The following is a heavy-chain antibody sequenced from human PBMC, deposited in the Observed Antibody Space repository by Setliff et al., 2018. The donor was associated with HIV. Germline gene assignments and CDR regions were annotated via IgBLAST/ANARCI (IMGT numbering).Heavy chain of an antibody. CDR2: IDHSGST. CDR1: GGSFSVYY. D-gene: IGHD2-15*01. J-gene: IGHJ2*01. CDR3: ARVGYCSGGSCYGDWYFDL. Sequence: SETLSLTCAVYGGSFSVYYWSWIRQPPGKGLEWIGEIDHSGSTNYNPSLKSRVTISVDTSKNQFSLKLSSVTAADTAVYYCARVGYCSGGSCYGDWYFDLWGRGTLVTVSS. V-gene: IGHV4-34*01.